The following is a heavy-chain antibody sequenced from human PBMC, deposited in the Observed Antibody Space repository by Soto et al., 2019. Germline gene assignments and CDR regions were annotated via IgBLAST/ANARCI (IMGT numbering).Heavy chain of an antibody. V-gene: IGHV4-34*01. CDR2: INHSGST. D-gene: IGHD2-15*01. CDR1: GGSFSGYY. CDR3: ARGGGYCSGGSCYYFDY. J-gene: IGHJ4*02. Sequence: QVQLQQWGAGLLKPSETLSLTCAVYGGSFSGYYWSWIRQPPGKGLEWIGEINHSGSTNYNPCLKSRVTISVDTYKNQFSLKLSSVTAADTAVYYCARGGGYCSGGSCYYFDYWGQGTLVTASS.